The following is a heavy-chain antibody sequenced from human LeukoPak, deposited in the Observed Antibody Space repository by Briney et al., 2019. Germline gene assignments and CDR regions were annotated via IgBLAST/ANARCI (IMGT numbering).Heavy chain of an antibody. CDR1: GGSFSGYY. V-gene: IGHV4-34*01. CDR2: INHSGST. Sequence: PETLSLACAVYGGSFSGYYWSWIRQPPGKGLEWIGEINHSGSTNYDPSLKSRVTISVDTSKNQFSLKLSSVTAADTAVYYCARGTMIVVVNWFDPWGQGTLVTVSS. D-gene: IGHD3-22*01. CDR3: ARGTMIVVVNWFDP. J-gene: IGHJ5*02.